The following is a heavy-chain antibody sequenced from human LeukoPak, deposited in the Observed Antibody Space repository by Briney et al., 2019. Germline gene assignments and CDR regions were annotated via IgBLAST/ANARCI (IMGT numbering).Heavy chain of an antibody. CDR2: INAGNGNT. CDR3: ATVTPWLYCSSTSCTKDAFDI. Sequence: ASVKVSCKASGYTFTSYAMHWVRQAPGQRLEWMGWINAGNGNTKYSQKFQGRVTMTEDTSTDTAYMELSSLRSEDTAVYYCATVTPWLYCSSTSCTKDAFDIWGQGTMVTVSS. J-gene: IGHJ3*02. D-gene: IGHD2-2*01. CDR1: GYTFTSYA. V-gene: IGHV1-3*01.